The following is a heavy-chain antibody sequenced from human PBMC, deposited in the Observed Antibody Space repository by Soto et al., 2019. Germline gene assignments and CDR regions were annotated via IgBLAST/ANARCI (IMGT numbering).Heavy chain of an antibody. CDR1: GGSFSRST. D-gene: IGHD3-22*01. Sequence: GASVKVSCKASGGSFSRSTISWLRQAPGQGLEWMGGIMPIFGSANYAQKFQGRVTITADENTHTVYMELTRLGSEDTAVYYCARQFDSDTTGYYYAYWGQGTLVTVSS. J-gene: IGHJ4*02. CDR3: ARQFDSDTTGYYYAY. CDR2: IMPIFGSA. V-gene: IGHV1-69*13.